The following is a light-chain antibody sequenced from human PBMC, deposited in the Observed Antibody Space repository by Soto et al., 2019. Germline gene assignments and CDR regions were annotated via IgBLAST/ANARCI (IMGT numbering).Light chain of an antibody. J-gene: IGKJ1*01. Sequence: EIVLTQSPGTLSLSPGERATLSCGASQSISSYLAWFQQRPGQAPRLLIYAASSRATGIPDRFSGSGSGTDFTLTISRLEPEDFAVYFCQQYGPSLWTFGQGTKVDIK. CDR2: AAS. CDR3: QQYGPSLWT. V-gene: IGKV3-20*01. CDR1: QSISSY.